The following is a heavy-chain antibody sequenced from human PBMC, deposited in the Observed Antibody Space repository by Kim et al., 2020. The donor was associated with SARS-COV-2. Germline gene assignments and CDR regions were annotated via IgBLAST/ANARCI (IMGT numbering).Heavy chain of an antibody. D-gene: IGHD3-3*01. CDR1: GYSFTSYW. Sequence: GESLKISCKGSGYSFTSYWIGWVRQMPGKGLEWMGIIYPGDSDTRYSPSFQGQVTISADKSISTAYLQWSSLKASDTAMYYCARPRYDFWSGYRWGDAFDIWGQGTMVTVSS. CDR2: IYPGDSDT. CDR3: ARPRYDFWSGYRWGDAFDI. V-gene: IGHV5-51*01. J-gene: IGHJ3*02.